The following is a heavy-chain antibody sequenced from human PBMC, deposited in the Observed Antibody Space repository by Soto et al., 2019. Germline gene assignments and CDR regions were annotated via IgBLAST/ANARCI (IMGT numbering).Heavy chain of an antibody. CDR2: IIPIFGTA. J-gene: IGHJ4*02. CDR1: GGTFSSYA. V-gene: IGHV1-69*13. Sequence: SVKVSCKASGGTFSSYAISWVRQSPGQGLEWMGGIIPIFGTANYAQKFQGRVTITADESTSTAYRELSSLRSEDTAVYYCARGTTVTPSYFDYWGQGTLVTVSS. D-gene: IGHD4-17*01. CDR3: ARGTTVTPSYFDY.